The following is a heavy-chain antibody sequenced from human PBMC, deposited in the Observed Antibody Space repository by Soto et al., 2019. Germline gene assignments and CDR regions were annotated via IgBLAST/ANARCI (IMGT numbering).Heavy chain of an antibody. J-gene: IGHJ3*02. CDR1: GGTFSSYA. Sequence: SVKVSCKASGGTFSSYAISWVRQAPGQGLEWMGGIIPIFGTANYAQKFQGRVTITADESTSTAYMELSSLRSEDTAVYYCARVDGGVDPADDAFDIWGQGTMVTVSS. D-gene: IGHD4-17*01. V-gene: IGHV1-69*13. CDR2: IIPIFGTA. CDR3: ARVDGGVDPADDAFDI.